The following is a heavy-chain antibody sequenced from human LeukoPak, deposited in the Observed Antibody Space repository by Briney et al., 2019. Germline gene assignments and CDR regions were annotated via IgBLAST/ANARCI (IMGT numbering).Heavy chain of an antibody. J-gene: IGHJ3*02. CDR3: AKGVDDILLWFGELLSCAFDI. V-gene: IGHV3-23*01. Sequence: PGGSLRLSCAASGFTFGSYAMSWVRQAPGKGLEWVSAISSSGDSTYYADSVKGRFTISRDNSKKMLYLQTNSPRAEDTARYYCAKGVDDILLWFGELLSCAFDIWGQGTMVTVSS. CDR1: GFTFGSYA. D-gene: IGHD3-10*01. CDR2: ISSSGDST.